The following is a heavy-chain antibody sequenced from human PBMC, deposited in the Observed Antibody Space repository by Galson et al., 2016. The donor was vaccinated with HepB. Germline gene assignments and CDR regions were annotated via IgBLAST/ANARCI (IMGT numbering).Heavy chain of an antibody. V-gene: IGHV3-9*01. CDR3: ARGSTFYHYWSPSRPYWFDP. J-gene: IGHJ5*02. Sequence: SLRLSCAASGFSLAEYAIHWVRQVPGKGLEWVSGISWNGRTLGYADSVEGRFTISKDHAKNSLYPEMNSLRAEDTAVYYCARGSTFYHYWSPSRPYWFDPWGQGTLVTVSS. D-gene: IGHD3-3*01. CDR1: GFSLAEYA. CDR2: ISWNGRTL.